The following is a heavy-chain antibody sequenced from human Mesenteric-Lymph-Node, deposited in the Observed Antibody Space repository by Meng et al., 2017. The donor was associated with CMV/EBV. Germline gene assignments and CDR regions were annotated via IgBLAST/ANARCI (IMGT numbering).Heavy chain of an antibody. J-gene: IGHJ6*02. Sequence: GGSLRLSCAASRFTFSSYSMNWVRQAPGKGLEWVSSISSSSSYIYYADSVKGRFTISRDNAKNSLYLQMNSLRAEDTAVYYCARVAVDFEGGMDVWGQGTTVTVSS. D-gene: IGHD2-15*01. CDR3: ARVAVDFEGGMDV. V-gene: IGHV3-21*01. CDR2: ISSSSSYI. CDR1: RFTFSSYS.